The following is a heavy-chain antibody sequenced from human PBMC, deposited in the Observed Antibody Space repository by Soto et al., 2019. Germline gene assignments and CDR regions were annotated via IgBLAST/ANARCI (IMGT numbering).Heavy chain of an antibody. D-gene: IGHD4-17*01. V-gene: IGHV1-69*13. Sequence: AVKVSCKASGGTFSSYAISWVRQAPGQGLEWMGGIIPIFGTANYAQKFQGRVTITADESTSTAYMELSSLRSEDTAVYYCARGPVTTSLYYYYYGMDVWGQGTTVTVSS. CDR3: ARGPVTTSLYYYYYGMDV. J-gene: IGHJ6*02. CDR1: GGTFSSYA. CDR2: IIPIFGTA.